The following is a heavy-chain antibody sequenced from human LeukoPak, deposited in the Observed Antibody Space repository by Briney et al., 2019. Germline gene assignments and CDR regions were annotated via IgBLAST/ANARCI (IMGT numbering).Heavy chain of an antibody. CDR3: ARSRLGYCSSTSCYGGGYYYYYYMDV. V-gene: IGHV1-69*13. CDR1: GGTFSSYA. J-gene: IGHJ6*03. CDR2: IIPIFGTA. Sequence: SVKVSCKASGGTFSSYAISWVRQAPGQGLEWMGGIIPIFGTANYAQKFQGRVTITADESTSTAYMELSSLRSEDTAVYYCARSRLGYCSSTSCYGGGYYYYYYMDVWDKGTTVTVSS. D-gene: IGHD2-2*01.